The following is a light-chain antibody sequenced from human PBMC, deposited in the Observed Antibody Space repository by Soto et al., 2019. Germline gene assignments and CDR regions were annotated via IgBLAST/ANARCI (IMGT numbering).Light chain of an antibody. V-gene: IGKV3-20*01. Sequence: EVVLTQSPGTLSLSPGERATLSCRASQSVAKNYLVWYQQKPGQAPRRLIYDASTRATGVPDRFSGSGSGTDFTLTISRLEPEDFAVYYCQQYAEPPLTFGGGTKVEIK. CDR3: QQYAEPPLT. CDR2: DAS. CDR1: QSVAKNY. J-gene: IGKJ4*01.